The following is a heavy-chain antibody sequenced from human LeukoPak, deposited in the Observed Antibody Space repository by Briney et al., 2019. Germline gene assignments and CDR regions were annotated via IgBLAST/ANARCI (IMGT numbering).Heavy chain of an antibody. J-gene: IGHJ4*02. D-gene: IGHD2-2*01. CDR1: GGSITTYS. CDR2: ISYSGIT. CDR3: ARDEGSSYPFDY. Sequence: SETLSLTCTVSGGSITTYSWTWIRQPPGKGLEWIGHISYSGITNYSPSLKSRVTISLDTSKNQFSLNLSSVTAADTAVYFCARDEGSSYPFDYWGQGTLVTVSS. V-gene: IGHV4-59*12.